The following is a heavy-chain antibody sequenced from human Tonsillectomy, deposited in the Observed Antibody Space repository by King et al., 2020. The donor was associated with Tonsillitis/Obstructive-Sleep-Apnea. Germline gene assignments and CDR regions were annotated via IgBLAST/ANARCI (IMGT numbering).Heavy chain of an antibody. CDR2: IKEDGSKK. J-gene: IGHJ3*02. V-gene: IGHV3-7*01. D-gene: IGHD2-21*02. Sequence: VQLVESGGGLVQPGGSLRLSCVASGFTLNHYWMTWVRQAPGKGLEWVANIKEDGSKKNYVDSVKGRFTVSRDNARNSLYRQMNSLRAEDTAVYYCAGDLSVVVAAIWYDVHDIWGQGTMVTVSP. CDR3: AGDLSVVVAAIWYDVHDI. CDR1: GFTLNHYW.